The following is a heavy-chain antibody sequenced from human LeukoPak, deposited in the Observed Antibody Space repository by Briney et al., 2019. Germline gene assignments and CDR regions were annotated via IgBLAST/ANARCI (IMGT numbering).Heavy chain of an antibody. CDR2: IYPGDSDT. D-gene: IGHD6-13*01. J-gene: IGHJ6*02. V-gene: IGHV5-51*01. Sequence: GESLKISCKGSGYSFTSYWIGWVRQMPGKGLEWMGIIYPGDSDTRYSPSFQGQVTISADKSISTAYLQWSSLKASDTAMYYCASRSAAAYHPEPYGMDVWGQGTTVTVSS. CDR3: ASRSAAAYHPEPYGMDV. CDR1: GYSFTSYW.